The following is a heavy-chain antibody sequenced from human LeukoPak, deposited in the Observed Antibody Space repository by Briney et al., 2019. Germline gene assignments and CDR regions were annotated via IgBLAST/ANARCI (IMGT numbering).Heavy chain of an antibody. CDR1: GGTFSSYT. V-gene: IGHV1-69*13. CDR2: IIPIFGTS. Sequence: SVKVSCKASGGTFSSYTINWVRQAPGQGLEWMGGIIPIFGTSNYAQKFQGRVTITADESTSTAYMELSSQRSEDTAVYYCARENGYDRDRELTLWGQGTLVTVSS. J-gene: IGHJ4*02. CDR3: ARENGYDRDRELTL. D-gene: IGHD5-12*01.